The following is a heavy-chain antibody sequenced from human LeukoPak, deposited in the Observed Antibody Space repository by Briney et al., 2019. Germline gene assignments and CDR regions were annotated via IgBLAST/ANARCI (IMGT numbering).Heavy chain of an antibody. J-gene: IGHJ6*04. CDR3: AELGITMIGGV. D-gene: IGHD3-10*02. CDR1: GFTFGTYW. CDR2: ISGSGDST. Sequence: GGSLRLSCGASGFTFGTYWMHWVRQAPGKGLEWVSSISGSGDSTFYADSVKGRFTISRDNAKNSLYLQMNSLRAEDTAVYYCAELGITMIGGVWGKGTTVTISS. V-gene: IGHV3-48*04.